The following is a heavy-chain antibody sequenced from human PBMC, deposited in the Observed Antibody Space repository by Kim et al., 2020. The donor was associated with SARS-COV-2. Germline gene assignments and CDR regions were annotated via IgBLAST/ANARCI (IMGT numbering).Heavy chain of an antibody. J-gene: IGHJ6*02. V-gene: IGHV3-53*01. Sequence: ADSVKGRFTISRDNSKNTLYLQMNSLRAEDTAVYYCARGLTIFGGYGMDVWGQGTTVTVSS. CDR3: ARGLTIFGGYGMDV. D-gene: IGHD3-3*01.